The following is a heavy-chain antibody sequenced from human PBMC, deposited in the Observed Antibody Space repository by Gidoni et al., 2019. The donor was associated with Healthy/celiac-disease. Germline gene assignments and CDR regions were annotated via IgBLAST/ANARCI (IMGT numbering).Heavy chain of an antibody. V-gene: IGHV4-39*01. J-gene: IGHJ4*02. CDR1: GGSISSSSYY. CDR2: IYYCGST. Sequence: QLQLQESGPGLVKPSDTLSLTFTVPGGSISSSSYYWGWLRQPPGKGLEWIGSIYYCGSTYYNPSLKSRVTISVDTSKNQFSLKLSSVTAADTAVYYCARRGNYYDSSGYYPFDYWGQGTLVTVSS. D-gene: IGHD3-22*01. CDR3: ARRGNYYDSSGYYPFDY.